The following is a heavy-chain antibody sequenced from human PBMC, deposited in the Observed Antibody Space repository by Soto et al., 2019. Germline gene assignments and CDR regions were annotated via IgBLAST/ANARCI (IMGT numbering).Heavy chain of an antibody. CDR2: IIPIPGTA. CDR3: ARSQGSSTSLEIYYYYYYGMDV. CDR1: GGTFGSYA. J-gene: IGHJ6*02. D-gene: IGHD2-2*01. Sequence: QVQLVQSGAEVKKPGSSVKVSCKASGGTFGSYAISWVRQAPGQGLEWMGGIIPIPGTANYAQKFQGRVTIDADESTSTAYMELSRLRSEDTAVYYCARSQGSSTSLEIYYYYYYGMDVWGQGTTVTVSS. V-gene: IGHV1-69*01.